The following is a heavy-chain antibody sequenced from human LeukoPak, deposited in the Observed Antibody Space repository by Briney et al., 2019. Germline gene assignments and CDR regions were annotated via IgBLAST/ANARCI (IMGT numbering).Heavy chain of an antibody. D-gene: IGHD3-10*01. CDR1: GFTVSSNY. V-gene: IGHV3-66*04. CDR3: ARRAAGRPGADYFQH. CDR2: IYSGGNT. J-gene: IGHJ1*01. Sequence: GGSLRLSCAASGFTVSSNYMSWVRQAPGKGLEWVSVIYSGGNTYYADSVKGRFTISRDNSKNTLYLQMNSLRAEDTAVYYCARRAAGRPGADYFQHWGQGILVTVSS.